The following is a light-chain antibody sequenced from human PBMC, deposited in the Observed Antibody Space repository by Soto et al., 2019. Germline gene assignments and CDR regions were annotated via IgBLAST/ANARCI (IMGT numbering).Light chain of an antibody. CDR3: QQYNDWPQT. Sequence: EIALTQSPATLSLSPGERATLSCRTSQSVSSDHLAWYQQKPGQAPRLLIYGASTRATGIPARFSGSGSGIEFTLTISSLQSEDFAVYYCQQYNDWPQTFGQGTKVDIK. CDR2: GAS. J-gene: IGKJ1*01. CDR1: QSVSSD. V-gene: IGKV3-15*01.